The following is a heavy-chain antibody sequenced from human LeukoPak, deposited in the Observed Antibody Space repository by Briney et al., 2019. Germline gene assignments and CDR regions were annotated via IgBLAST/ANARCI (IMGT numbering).Heavy chain of an antibody. CDR3: AERLCSGGSCYGIDY. Sequence: GGSLGLSCVASGFTFSNSGMHWVRQAPGKGLEWVAFIRFDGSNKYYADSVQGRFTISRDNSKNTLYLQMNSLRPEDTAVYYCAERLCSGGSCYGIDYWGQGTLVTVSS. CDR2: IRFDGSNK. V-gene: IGHV3-30*02. D-gene: IGHD2-15*01. J-gene: IGHJ4*02. CDR1: GFTFSNSG.